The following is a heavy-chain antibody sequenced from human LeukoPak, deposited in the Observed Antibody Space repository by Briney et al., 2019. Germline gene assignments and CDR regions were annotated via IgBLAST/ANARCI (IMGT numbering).Heavy chain of an antibody. Sequence: ASVKVSCKASGYTFTSYGISWVRQAPGQGLEWMGWIGAYNGNTNYAQKLQGRVTMTTDTSTSTAYMELRSLRSDDTAVYYCARDLLGIAVAGPTNWFDPWGQGTLVTVSS. CDR3: ARDLLGIAVAGPTNWFDP. CDR2: IGAYNGNT. D-gene: IGHD6-19*01. J-gene: IGHJ5*02. V-gene: IGHV1-18*01. CDR1: GYTFTSYG.